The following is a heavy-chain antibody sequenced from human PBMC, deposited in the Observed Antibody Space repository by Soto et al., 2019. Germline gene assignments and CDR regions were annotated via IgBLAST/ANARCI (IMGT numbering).Heavy chain of an antibody. J-gene: IGHJ4*02. V-gene: IGHV3-30-3*01. CDR3: AGGGNSLVVFDY. D-gene: IGHD1-26*01. CDR1: GFTFSDYA. Sequence: GGSLRLSCAASGFTFSDYAMHWVRQAPGRGLEWVAALSYHGSDKYYADSVRGRFTISRDNSKNTLYLQMNGLRAEDTAVYSCAGGGNSLVVFDYWGQGTLVTVSS. CDR2: LSYHGSDK.